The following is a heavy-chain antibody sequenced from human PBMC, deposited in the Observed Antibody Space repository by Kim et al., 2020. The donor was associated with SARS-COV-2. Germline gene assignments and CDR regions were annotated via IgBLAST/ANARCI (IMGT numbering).Heavy chain of an antibody. CDR3: TRGSITIILVVDAFDI. CDR2: ASGFTF. D-gene: IGHD3-22*01. J-gene: IGHJ3*02. Sequence: ASGFTFEYAASVKGRFTISRDDSKSIAYLQMNSLKTEDTAVYYCTRGSITIILVVDAFDIWGQGTMVTVSS. V-gene: IGHV3-49*02.